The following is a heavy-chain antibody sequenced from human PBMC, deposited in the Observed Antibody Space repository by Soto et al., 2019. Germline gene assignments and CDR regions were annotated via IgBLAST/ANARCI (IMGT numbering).Heavy chain of an antibody. Sequence: QVQLQESGPGLVRSSETLSLTCSVSGGSFTGDYWSWIRQPAGKGLQWIGRVFGNGAGTPIYHSLLKSRARMSADPSKRQFSLTLTSVTAADTAVYYCARDLPPYGGRRSPPTGAFEDWGQGIMVTVSS. CDR2: VFGNGAGTP. D-gene: IGHD2-15*01. CDR3: ARDLPPYGGRRSPPTGAFED. V-gene: IGHV4-4*07. CDR1: GGSFTGDY. J-gene: IGHJ4*02.